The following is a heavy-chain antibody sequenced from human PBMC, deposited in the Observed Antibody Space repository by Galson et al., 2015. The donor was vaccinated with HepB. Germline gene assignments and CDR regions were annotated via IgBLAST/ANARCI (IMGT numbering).Heavy chain of an antibody. V-gene: IGHV1-3*01. Sequence: SVKVSCKASGYTFLHYGIHWVRQAPGQRLEWMGWINAGNGNTKYSQKLQGRVTLNRGTSASTAYMELSSLRSEDTAVYYCARESDPAGFGSGSSNYYYYAVDVWGQGTTVTVSS. J-gene: IGHJ6*02. CDR2: INAGNGNT. CDR1: GYTFLHYG. D-gene: IGHD3-10*01. CDR3: ARESDPAGFGSGSSNYYYYAVDV.